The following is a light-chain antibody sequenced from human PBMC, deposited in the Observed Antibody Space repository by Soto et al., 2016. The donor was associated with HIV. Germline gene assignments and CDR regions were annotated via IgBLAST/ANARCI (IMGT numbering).Light chain of an antibody. Sequence: SYELTQPPSVSVAPGKTARITCGGNNIGSKSVHWYQRKPGQAPVLVVYDDSDRPSGIPERFSGSNSANTATLTISRVEAGDEAGYYCQVWDYSSDLHVVFGGGTKLNVL. V-gene: IGLV3-21*03. CDR1: NIGSKS. J-gene: IGLJ2*01. CDR2: DDS. CDR3: QVWDYSSDLHVV.